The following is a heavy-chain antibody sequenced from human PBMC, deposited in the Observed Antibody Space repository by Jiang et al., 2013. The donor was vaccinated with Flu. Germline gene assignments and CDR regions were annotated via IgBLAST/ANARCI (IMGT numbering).Heavy chain of an antibody. D-gene: IGHD1-1*01. V-gene: IGHV3-49*04. CDR2: IRSKPYGGTA. CDR1: GFTFGDYG. Sequence: SGGGLVQPGXSLRLSCVGSGFTFGDYGLSWVRQAPGKGLEWVGFIRSKPYGGTAEYAASVKDRFTISRDDSGSIAYLEMNSLKSEDTAVYYCLRDRHNWDSAIRVDVWGQGTTVTVSS. CDR3: LRDRHNWDSAIRVDV. J-gene: IGHJ6*02.